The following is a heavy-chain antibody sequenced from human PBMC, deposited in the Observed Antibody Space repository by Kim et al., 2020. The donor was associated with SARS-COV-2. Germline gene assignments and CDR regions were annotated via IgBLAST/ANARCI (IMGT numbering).Heavy chain of an antibody. CDR3: ARGPYDIVVVPAAKGSDY. Sequence: ASVKVSCKASGYTFTSYAMNWVRQAPGQGLEWMGWINTNTGNPTYAQGFTGRFVFSLDTSVSTAYLQISSLKAEDTAVYYCARGPYDIVVVPAAKGSDYWGQGTLVTVSS. CDR2: INTNTGNP. CDR1: GYTFTSYA. V-gene: IGHV7-4-1*02. D-gene: IGHD2-2*01. J-gene: IGHJ4*02.